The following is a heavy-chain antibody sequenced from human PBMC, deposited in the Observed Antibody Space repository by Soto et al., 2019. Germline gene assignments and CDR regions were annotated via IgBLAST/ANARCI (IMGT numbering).Heavy chain of an antibody. CDR1: GFTFSSYW. J-gene: IGHJ4*02. V-gene: IGHV3-74*01. CDR2: INSDGSST. D-gene: IGHD1-26*01. CDR3: ARVPLLLLGATDYFDY. Sequence: EVQLVESGGGLVQPGGSLRLSCAASGFTFSSYWMHWVRQAPGKGLVWVSRINSDGSSTSYADSVKGRFTISRDNAKNTLYLQMNSLRAEDTAVYYCARVPLLLLGATDYFDYWGQGALVTVSS.